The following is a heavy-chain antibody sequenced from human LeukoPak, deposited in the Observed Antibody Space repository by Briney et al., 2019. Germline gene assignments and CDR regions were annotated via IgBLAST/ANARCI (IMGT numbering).Heavy chain of an antibody. CDR2: ISYDGSNK. Sequence: GGSLRLSCAASGFTFSSYAMSWVRQAPGKGLEWVAVISYDGSNKYYADSVKGRFTISRDNSKNTLYLQMNSLRAEDTAVYYCAKGVTMIVVVPMEPFDYWGQGTLVTVSS. CDR3: AKGVTMIVVVPMEPFDY. CDR1: GFTFSSYA. J-gene: IGHJ4*02. D-gene: IGHD3-22*01. V-gene: IGHV3-30*18.